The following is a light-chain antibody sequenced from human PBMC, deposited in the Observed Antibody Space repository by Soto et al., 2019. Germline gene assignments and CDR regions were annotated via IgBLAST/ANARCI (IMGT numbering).Light chain of an antibody. J-gene: IGKJ5*01. CDR2: YAS. V-gene: IGKV3-15*01. CDR3: QQYNDWPPMT. CDR1: QSVSNN. Sequence: EIMMTQSPATLSVSPGERATLSCRASQSVSNNLAWYQQKPGKVPRLLIYYASTRATGIPARFCGSGSGTEFTLTISSLQSEDFALYYCQQYNDWPPMTFGQGTRLEIK.